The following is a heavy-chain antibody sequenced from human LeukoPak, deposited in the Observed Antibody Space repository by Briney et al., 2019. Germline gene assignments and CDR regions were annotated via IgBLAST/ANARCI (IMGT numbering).Heavy chain of an antibody. D-gene: IGHD6-19*01. V-gene: IGHV4-4*07. CDR1: GGSISSYY. J-gene: IGHJ4*02. CDR3: ARENSSGWYNY. CDR2: IYTSGST. Sequence: PSETLSLTCTVSGGSISSYYWRWIRQTAGKGLEWIGRIYTSGSTNYNPSLKSRVTMSVDTSKNQFSLKLSSVTAADTAVYYCARENSSGWYNYWGQGTLVTVSS.